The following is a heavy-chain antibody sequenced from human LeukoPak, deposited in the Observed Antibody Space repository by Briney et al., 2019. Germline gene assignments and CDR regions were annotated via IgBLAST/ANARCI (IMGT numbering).Heavy chain of an antibody. D-gene: IGHD3-22*01. J-gene: IGHJ4*02. Sequence: SETLSLTCSVSGGSISSYYWSWIRQPPGKGLEWIGYIYYSGSTNYNPSLKSRVSISVDTSKNQFSLKLTSVTAADTAVYYCARDSGGYYYFDSWGQGTLVTVSS. CDR1: GGSISSYY. V-gene: IGHV4-59*08. CDR2: IYYSGST. CDR3: ARDSGGYYYFDS.